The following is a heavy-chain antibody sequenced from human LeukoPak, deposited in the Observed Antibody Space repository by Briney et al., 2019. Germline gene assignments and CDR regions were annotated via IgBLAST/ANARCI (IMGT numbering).Heavy chain of an antibody. Sequence: SETLSLTCIVSNGSISGNYWSWIRQPPGKGLEWIGYIYSTGSTNYNPSLESRVTISIDTSKKQLSLQLNSVTAGDTAVYFCAKGSGYWGFDSWGQGTLVTVSS. V-gene: IGHV4-4*08. CDR2: IYSTGST. J-gene: IGHJ4*02. D-gene: IGHD2-15*01. CDR1: NGSISGNY. CDR3: AKGSGYWGFDS.